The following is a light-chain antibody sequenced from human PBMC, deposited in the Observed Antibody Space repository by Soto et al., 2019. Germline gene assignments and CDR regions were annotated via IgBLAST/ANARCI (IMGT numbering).Light chain of an antibody. V-gene: IGKV1-39*01. Sequence: DIQMTQSPSSLSASVGDRVTITCRASQSISSYLNWYQQKPGKAPKLLIYAASSLQSGVPSRFSGSGSGTNFPLPIGGLQPEDFATYYCKQSYSTPRTFGQGTRWESN. CDR1: QSISSY. CDR2: AAS. CDR3: KQSYSTPRT. J-gene: IGKJ1*01.